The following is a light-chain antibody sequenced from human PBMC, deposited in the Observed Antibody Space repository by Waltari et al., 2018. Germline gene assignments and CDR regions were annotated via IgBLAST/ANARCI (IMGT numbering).Light chain of an antibody. Sequence: EIVLTQSPGTLSLSTGERATLSCRASQSVSSSYLAWYQQKPGQAPRLLIYGASSRATGIPDRFSGSGSGTDFTLTISRLEPEDFAVYYCQQYGSSPGTFGPGTKVEIK. CDR2: GAS. CDR3: QQYGSSPGT. V-gene: IGKV3-20*01. J-gene: IGKJ1*01. CDR1: QSVSSSY.